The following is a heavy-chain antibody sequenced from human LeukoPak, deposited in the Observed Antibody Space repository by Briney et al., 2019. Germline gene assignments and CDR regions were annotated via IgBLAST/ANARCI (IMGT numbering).Heavy chain of an antibody. D-gene: IGHD6-19*01. CDR1: GYTFTSYD. CDR2: MNPNSGNT. J-gene: IGHJ4*02. Sequence: ASVKVSCKASGYTFTSYDINWVRQATGQGLEWMGWMNPNSGNTGYAQKFQGRVTMTRNTSISTAYMELNSLRAEDTAVYYCARYNSLRGGWYLGLGDYWGEGTLVTVSS. CDR3: ARYNSLRGGWYLGLGDY. V-gene: IGHV1-8*01.